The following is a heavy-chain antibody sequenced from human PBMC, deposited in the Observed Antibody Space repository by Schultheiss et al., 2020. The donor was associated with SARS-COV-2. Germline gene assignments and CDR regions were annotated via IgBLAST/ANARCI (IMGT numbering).Heavy chain of an antibody. J-gene: IGHJ2*01. Sequence: SVKVSCKASGGTFSSYAISWVRQAPGQGLEWMGWISAYNGNTNYAQKLQGRVTITADESTSTAYMELSSLRSEDTAVYYCATPPSEDYYAGPSYWYFDLWGRGTLVTVSS. V-gene: IGHV1-69*13. CDR3: ATPPSEDYYAGPSYWYFDL. D-gene: IGHD3-10*01. CDR1: GGTFSSYA. CDR2: ISAYNGNT.